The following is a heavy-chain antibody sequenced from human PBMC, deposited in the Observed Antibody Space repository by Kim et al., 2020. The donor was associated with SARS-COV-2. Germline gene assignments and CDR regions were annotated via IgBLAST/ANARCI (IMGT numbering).Heavy chain of an antibody. D-gene: IGHD2-21*02. CDR3: SRSVVTPWVDSWFDP. Sequence: SLKSRVTISVDTSKSQFYLKLSSVTAADTAVYYCSRSVVTPWVDSWFDPWGQGTLVTVSS. J-gene: IGHJ5*02. V-gene: IGHV4-59*01.